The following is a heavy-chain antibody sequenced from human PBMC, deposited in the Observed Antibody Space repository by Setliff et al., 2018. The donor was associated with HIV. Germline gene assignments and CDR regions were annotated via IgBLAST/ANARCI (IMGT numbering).Heavy chain of an antibody. J-gene: IGHJ1*01. Sequence: KTSETLSLTCTVSGVPTSASTYYWGWIRQPPGKGLDWIGYISYSGKTYYNPSLKGRVSLSMDTSKNQFSLKLSSVTVADTAMYYCARADYDTRGVAEYFHRWGQGTQVTVSS. CDR3: ARADYDTRGVAEYFHR. CDR1: GVPTSASTYY. V-gene: IGHV4-39*07. CDR2: ISYSGKT. D-gene: IGHD3-22*01.